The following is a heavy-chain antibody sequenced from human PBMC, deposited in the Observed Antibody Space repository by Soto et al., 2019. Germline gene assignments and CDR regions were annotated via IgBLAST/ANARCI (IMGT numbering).Heavy chain of an antibody. CDR2: ISAYNGNT. D-gene: IGHD5-18*01. CDR3: ARDEDAAMPHFFDY. CDR1: GYTFTSYG. V-gene: IGHV1-18*04. Sequence: GASVKVSCKASGYTFTSYGISWVRQAPGQGLEWMGWISAYNGNTNYAQKLQGRVTMTTDTSTSTAYVELRSLRSDDTAVYYCARDEDAAMPHFFDYWGQGTPVTVSS. J-gene: IGHJ4*02.